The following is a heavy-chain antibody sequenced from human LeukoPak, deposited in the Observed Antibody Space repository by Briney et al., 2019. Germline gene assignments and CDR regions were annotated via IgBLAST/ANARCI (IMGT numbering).Heavy chain of an antibody. V-gene: IGHV3-74*01. CDR1: GFSFSDYW. CDR2: INTDGSRT. Sequence: PGGSLRLSCVASGFSFSDYWMHWVRQIPGKGLVWISDINTDGSRTRYANSVRGRFTISRDNAKNTVFLQMSSLRADDTGIFYCLRGELTPGVGYWGQGTLVTVSS. J-gene: IGHJ4*02. D-gene: IGHD1-1*01. CDR3: LRGELTPGVGY.